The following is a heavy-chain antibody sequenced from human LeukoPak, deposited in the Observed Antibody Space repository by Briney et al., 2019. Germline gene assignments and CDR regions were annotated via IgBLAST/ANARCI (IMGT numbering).Heavy chain of an antibody. Sequence: PSETLSLTCAVYGGSFSGYYWGSVRQPPGRGMGWNGEINHSGSTTSDPSLKSRVTISVDTSKNQFSLKLSSVTAADTVVYYCARLDPYDAFDIWGQGTMVTVSS. CDR2: INHSGST. CDR3: ARLDPYDAFDI. J-gene: IGHJ3*02. CDR1: GGSFSGYY. V-gene: IGHV4-34*01.